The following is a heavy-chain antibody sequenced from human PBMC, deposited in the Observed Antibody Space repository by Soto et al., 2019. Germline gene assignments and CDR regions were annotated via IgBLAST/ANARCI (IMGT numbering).Heavy chain of an antibody. V-gene: IGHV4-34*01. CDR3: ASVGECYDILTGSRECDY. D-gene: IGHD3-9*01. CDR2: INHSGST. J-gene: IGHJ4*02. Sequence: SETLSLTCAVYGGSFSGYYWSWIRQPPGKGLEWIGEINHSGSTNYNPSLKSRVTISVDTSKNQFSLKLSSVTAADTAVYYCASVGECYDILTGSRECDYWGQGTLVTVSS. CDR1: GGSFSGYY.